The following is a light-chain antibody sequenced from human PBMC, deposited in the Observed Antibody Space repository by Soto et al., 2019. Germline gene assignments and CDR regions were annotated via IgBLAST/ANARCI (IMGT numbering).Light chain of an antibody. CDR3: CSYLGRYTFV. CDR1: SNGYNF. CDR2: DVT. V-gene: IGLV2-11*01. Sequence: QSALTQPRSVSGSPGQSVTISCTGVSNGYNFVSWYQQHPGKAPKVLIYDVTKRPSGVPDRFSGSKSGNTASLTISGLQAEDEADYYCCSYLGRYTFVFGIGTKVTVL. J-gene: IGLJ1*01.